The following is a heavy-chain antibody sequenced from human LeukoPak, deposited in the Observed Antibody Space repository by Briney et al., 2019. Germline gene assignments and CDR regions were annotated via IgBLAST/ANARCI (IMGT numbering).Heavy chain of an antibody. CDR3: TTGGGTSDF. V-gene: IGHV3-15*01. CDR2: IKGATDGGAT. D-gene: IGHD1-1*01. CDR1: GFTFTNAW. Sequence: GGSLRLSCAASGFTFTNAWMSWVRQAPGKGLELVGRIKGATDGGATDYAAPVKGRFTISRDDSKNEWYLQMNSLKTEDTALYYCTTGGGTSDFWGQGTLVTVSS. J-gene: IGHJ4*02.